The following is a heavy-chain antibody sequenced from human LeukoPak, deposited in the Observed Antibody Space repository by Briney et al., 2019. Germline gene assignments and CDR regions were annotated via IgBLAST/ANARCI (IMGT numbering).Heavy chain of an antibody. CDR3: ARVGEQQLKFDY. CDR2: ISSSSSYI. D-gene: IGHD6-13*01. Sequence: GGSLRLSCAASGFTFSSYSMNWVRQAPGKGLEWVSSISSSSSYIYYADSVKGRFTISRDNAKNSLYLQMNSLRAEDTAVYYCARVGEQQLKFDYWGQGTLVTVSS. V-gene: IGHV3-21*01. CDR1: GFTFSSYS. J-gene: IGHJ4*02.